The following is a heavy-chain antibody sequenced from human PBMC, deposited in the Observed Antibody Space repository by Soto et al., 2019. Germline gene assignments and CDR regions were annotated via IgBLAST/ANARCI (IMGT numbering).Heavy chain of an antibody. CDR3: ARLAPRWISGYTIPAWFDP. Sequence: TQSVTCSVSGGSIISSGCYRSLIRQPPGKGLEWIGYIYYSGSTYYNPSLKSRVTISVDTSKNQFSLKLSSVTAADTAVYYCARLAPRWISGYTIPAWFDPWGQGTLVTVSS. J-gene: IGHJ5*02. D-gene: IGHD3-22*01. CDR2: IYYSGST. CDR1: GGSIISSGCY. V-gene: IGHV4-31*03.